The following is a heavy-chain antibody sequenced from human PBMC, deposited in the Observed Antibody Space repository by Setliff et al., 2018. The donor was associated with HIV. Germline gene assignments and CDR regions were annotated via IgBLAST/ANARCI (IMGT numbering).Heavy chain of an antibody. D-gene: IGHD3-3*01. V-gene: IGHV3-30*04. Sequence: GGSLRLSCSASGFQFTPYVFRWVRQAPGKGLEWVAVISNDATQTYYAASVRGRFTISRDSTKNALYLKFYNPRPEDTAIYYCARARTVDFWSDSLAHWGQGTLVTVSS. CDR3: ARARTVDFWSDSLAH. CDR1: GFQFTPYV. CDR2: ISNDATQT. J-gene: IGHJ4*02.